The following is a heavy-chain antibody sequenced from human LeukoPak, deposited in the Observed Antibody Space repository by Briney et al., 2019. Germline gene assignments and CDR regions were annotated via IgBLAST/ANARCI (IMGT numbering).Heavy chain of an antibody. CDR3: ARAVRTVGATRRIDY. V-gene: IGHV1-2*02. CDR1: GYTFTGYY. D-gene: IGHD1-26*01. CDR2: INPNSGGT. Sequence: SVKVSCKASGYTFTGYYMHWVRQAPGQGLEWMGWINPNSGGTNYAQKFQGRVTMTRDTSISTAYMELSRLRSDDTAVYYCARAVRTVGATRRIDYWGQGTLVTVSS. J-gene: IGHJ4*02.